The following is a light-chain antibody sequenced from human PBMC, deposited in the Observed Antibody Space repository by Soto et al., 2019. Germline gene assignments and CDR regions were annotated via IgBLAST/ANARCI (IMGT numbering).Light chain of an antibody. CDR1: QSVSGTY. CDR3: QHYDTSSYT. V-gene: IGKV3-20*01. J-gene: IGKJ2*01. CDR2: GAS. Sequence: EVVLTQSPGTLSLSPGERATLSCRPSQSVSGTYLTWYQQRPVQAPRRLIFGASSRASDTPDRFSGSGSGTDFTLTISRLEPEDFAVYYCQHYDTSSYTFGEGTKVEIK.